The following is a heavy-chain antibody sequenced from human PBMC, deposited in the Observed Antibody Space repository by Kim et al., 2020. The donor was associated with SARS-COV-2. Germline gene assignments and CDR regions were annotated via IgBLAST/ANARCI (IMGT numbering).Heavy chain of an antibody. V-gene: IGHV3-64*01. CDR3: ARSDTAMAKSYDY. J-gene: IGHJ4*01. Sequence: GGSLRLSCAASGFTFSSYAMHWVRQAPGKGLEYVSAISINGGSTYYANSVKGRFTISRDNSKNTLYLQMGSLRAEDMAVYYCARSDTAMAKSYDYWGQGTLVTVSS. CDR2: ISINGGST. CDR1: GFTFSSYA. D-gene: IGHD5-18*01.